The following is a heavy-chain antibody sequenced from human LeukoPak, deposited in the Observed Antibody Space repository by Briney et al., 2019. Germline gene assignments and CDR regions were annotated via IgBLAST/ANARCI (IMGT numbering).Heavy chain of an antibody. D-gene: IGHD1-20*01. CDR1: GGSISSYY. CDR2: INHSGST. V-gene: IGHV4-34*01. CDR3: ARKNNWNPLGWFDY. Sequence: SETLSLTCTVPGGSISSYYWSWIRQPPGKGLEWIGEINHSGSTNYNPSLKSRVTISVDTSKNQFPLKLSSVTAADTAVYYCARKNNWNPLGWFDYWGQGTLVTVSS. J-gene: IGHJ4*02.